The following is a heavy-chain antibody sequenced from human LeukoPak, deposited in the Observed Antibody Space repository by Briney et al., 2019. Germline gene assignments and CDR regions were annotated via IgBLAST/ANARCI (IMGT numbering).Heavy chain of an antibody. Sequence: ASVKVSCKASGYTFTDYYMQWVRQAPGQGLEWMGWISPNSGGTHYVQRFQGWVTMTRDTSISTAYMELSRLTSDDTAVYYCARGGPYYDSSRANDLNYWGQGTLVTVSS. CDR1: GYTFTDYY. CDR2: ISPNSGGT. V-gene: IGHV1-2*04. CDR3: ARGGPYYDSSRANDLNY. D-gene: IGHD3-22*01. J-gene: IGHJ4*02.